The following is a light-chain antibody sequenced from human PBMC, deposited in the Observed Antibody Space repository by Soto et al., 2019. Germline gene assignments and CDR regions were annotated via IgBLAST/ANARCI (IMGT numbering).Light chain of an antibody. V-gene: IGKV3-20*01. CDR3: QQYGTSRWT. CDR2: DAS. J-gene: IGKJ1*01. Sequence: EIVLTQSPDTLSLSPGERATLSCWASHSVTTHLAWFQQRPGQTPRLLIYDASTRAPGIPARFGGSGSGADFTLSISRLEPEDFAMYYCQQYGTSRWTFALGTKVDIK. CDR1: HSVTTH.